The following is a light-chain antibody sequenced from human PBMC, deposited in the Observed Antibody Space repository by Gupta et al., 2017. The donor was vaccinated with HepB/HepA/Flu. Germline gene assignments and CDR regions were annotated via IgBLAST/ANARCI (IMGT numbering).Light chain of an antibody. CDR3: QSYDNSLHAWV. CDR1: SSNMGTPYD. CDR2: ANN. V-gene: IGLV1-40*01. J-gene: IGLJ2*01. Sequence: QSVLTQPPSVSGAPGQRVTISCTGSSSNMGTPYDLIWYQQLPGTAPKLLIYANNNRPSGVPDRFSGSRSVTSASLAITGLQAEDEADYYCQSYDNSLHAWVFGGGTKLTVL.